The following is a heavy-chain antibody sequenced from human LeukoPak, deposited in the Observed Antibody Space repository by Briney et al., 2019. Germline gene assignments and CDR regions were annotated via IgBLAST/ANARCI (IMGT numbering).Heavy chain of an antibody. D-gene: IGHD4-17*01. CDR2: IYYSGST. V-gene: IGHV4-59*08. CDR1: GGSISSYY. CDR3: ARTNPGYGDYWSDY. Sequence: SETLSLTCTVSGGSISSYYWSWIRQTPGKGLEWIGYIYYSGSTNYNPSLKSRVTISVDTSKNQFSLKLSSVTAADTAVYYCARTNPGYGDYWSDYWGQGTLVTVYS. J-gene: IGHJ4*02.